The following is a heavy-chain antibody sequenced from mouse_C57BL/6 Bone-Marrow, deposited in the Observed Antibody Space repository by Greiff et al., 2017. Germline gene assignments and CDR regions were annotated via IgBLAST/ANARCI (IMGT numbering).Heavy chain of an antibody. J-gene: IGHJ3*01. CDR2: IHPTSGST. D-gene: IGHD2-12*01. CDR1: GYTFTSYW. CDR3: ARSYSNDEVWFAY. Sequence: QVQLQQPGAELVKPGASVKLSCKASGYTFTSYWMHWVKQRPGQGLEWIGMIHPTSGSTNYNEKFKSKATLTVDKSASTAYMQLSSLTSEDSAVYYCARSYSNDEVWFAYWGQGTLVTVSA. V-gene: IGHV1-64*01.